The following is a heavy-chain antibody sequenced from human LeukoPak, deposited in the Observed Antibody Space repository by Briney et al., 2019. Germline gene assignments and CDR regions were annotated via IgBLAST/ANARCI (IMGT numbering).Heavy chain of an antibody. D-gene: IGHD3-22*01. CDR3: ARVPYYYDSSGYSGRKHYYYYYGMDV. J-gene: IGHJ6*02. Sequence: GGSLRLSCAASGFTFSSYGMHWVRQAPGKGLEWVAVIWYDGSNKYYADSVKGRFTISRDNSENTLYLQMNSLRAEDTAVYYCARVPYYYDSSGYSGRKHYYYYYGMDVWGQGTTVTVSS. V-gene: IGHV3-33*01. CDR2: IWYDGSNK. CDR1: GFTFSSYG.